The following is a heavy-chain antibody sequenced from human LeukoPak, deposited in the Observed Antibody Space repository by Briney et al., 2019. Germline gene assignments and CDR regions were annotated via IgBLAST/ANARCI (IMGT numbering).Heavy chain of an antibody. V-gene: IGHV1-2*02. CDR3: ARSHPGGYCSGGSCRQPYDP. D-gene: IGHD2-15*01. CDR1: GYTFTGYY. Sequence: ASVKVSCKASGYTFTGYYMHWVRQAPGQGLEWMGWINPNSGGTNYAQKFQGRVTMTRDTSISTAYMELSRLRSDDTAVYYCARSHPGGYCSGGSCRQPYDPWGQGTLVTVSS. CDR2: INPNSGGT. J-gene: IGHJ5*02.